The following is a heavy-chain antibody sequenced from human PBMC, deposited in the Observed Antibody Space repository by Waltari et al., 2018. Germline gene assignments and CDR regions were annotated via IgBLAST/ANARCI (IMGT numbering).Heavy chain of an antibody. CDR2: ISGSSGTT. CDR1: GYSISSGYY. D-gene: IGHD6-6*01. V-gene: IGHV4-38-2*01. CDR3: ARGGYSSWSFGY. Sequence: QVQLQESGPGLVKPSETLSLTCAVSGYSISSGYYWGWIRQPPGKGLEYIGDISGSSGTTNYNPSLKSRVTISKDTAKNQFSLKLSSVTAADTAVYYCARGGYSSWSFGYWGQGVLVTVSS. J-gene: IGHJ4*02.